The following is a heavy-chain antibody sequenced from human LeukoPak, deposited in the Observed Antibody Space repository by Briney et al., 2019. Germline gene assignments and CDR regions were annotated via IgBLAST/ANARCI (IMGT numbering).Heavy chain of an antibody. Sequence: SETLSLTCAVYGGSFSGYYWSWIRQPPGKGLEWIGDINHSGSTNYTPSLKSRVTISVDTSKNQFSLKLSSVTAADTAVYYCARGGRSTRRCSSSWYYYGMDVWGQGTTVTVSS. CDR2: INHSGST. CDR3: ARGGRSTRRCSSSWYYYGMDV. J-gene: IGHJ6*02. D-gene: IGHD6-13*01. V-gene: IGHV4-34*01. CDR1: GGSFSGYY.